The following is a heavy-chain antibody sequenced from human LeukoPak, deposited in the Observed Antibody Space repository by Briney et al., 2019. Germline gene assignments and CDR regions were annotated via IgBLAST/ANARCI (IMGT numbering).Heavy chain of an antibody. CDR1: GFTFSSYW. CDR3: ARDRQWLAADAFDI. D-gene: IGHD6-19*01. CDR2: ISSSSSYI. V-gene: IGHV3-21*01. Sequence: PGGSLRLSCAASGFTFSSYWMNWVRQAPGKGLEWVSSISSSSSYIYYADSVRGRFTISRDNAKNSLYLQMNSLRAEDTAVYYCARDRQWLAADAFDIWGQGTMVTVSS. J-gene: IGHJ3*02.